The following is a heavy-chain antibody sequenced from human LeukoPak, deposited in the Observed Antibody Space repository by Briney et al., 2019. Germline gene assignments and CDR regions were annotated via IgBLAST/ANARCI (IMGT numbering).Heavy chain of an antibody. J-gene: IGHJ4*02. CDR2: IFYSGNT. CDR1: GGSISSDAYY. D-gene: IGHD7-27*01. Sequence: SQTLSLTCTVSGGSISSDAYYYCWIRQHPGGGLEWIGYIFYSGNTYCNPSLKSRVTMSLDASKNQFYLKLTSVTAADTAIYFCARWGTYWGQGILVTVSS. V-gene: IGHV4-31*03. CDR3: ARWGTY.